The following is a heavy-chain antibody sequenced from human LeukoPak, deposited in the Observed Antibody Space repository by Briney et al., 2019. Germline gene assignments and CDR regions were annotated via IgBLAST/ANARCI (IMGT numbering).Heavy chain of an antibody. V-gene: IGHV1-8*03. Sequence: GASVKVSCKASGYTFTSYDINWVRQATGQGLEWMGWMNPNSGNTGYAQKFQGRVTITRNTSISTAYMELSSLRSEDTAVYYCARGSFVGYGYGYYFDYWGQGTLVTVSS. CDR3: ARGSFVGYGYGYYFDY. CDR1: GYTFTSYD. D-gene: IGHD5-18*01. J-gene: IGHJ4*02. CDR2: MNPNSGNT.